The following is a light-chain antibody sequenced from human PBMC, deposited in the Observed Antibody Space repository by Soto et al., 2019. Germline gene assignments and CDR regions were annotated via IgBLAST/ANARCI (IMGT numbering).Light chain of an antibody. CDR3: SSYTSSSTYV. J-gene: IGLJ1*01. CDR2: EVS. Sequence: QSVLTQPASVSGSPGQSITISCTGTSSDVGGYSYVSWYQQHPGKAPKLMIYEVSNRPSGVSNRFSGSKSGNTASLTISGLQAEDDADYYCSSYTSSSTYVFGTGTQLTVL. CDR1: SSDVGGYSY. V-gene: IGLV2-14*01.